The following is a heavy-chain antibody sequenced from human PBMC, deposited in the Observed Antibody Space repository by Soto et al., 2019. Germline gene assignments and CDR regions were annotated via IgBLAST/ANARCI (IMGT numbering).Heavy chain of an antibody. CDR1: GGTFSSYA. D-gene: IGHD3-22*01. CDR3: ARNYYYDSSGYYSEGLYYYGMDV. J-gene: IGHJ6*02. V-gene: IGHV1-69*06. Sequence: SVKVSCKASGGTFSSYAISWVRQAPGQGLEWMGGIIPIFGTANYAQKFQGRVTITADKSTSTAYMELSSLRSEDTAVYYCARNYYYDSSGYYSEGLYYYGMDVWGQGTTVTVSS. CDR2: IIPIFGTA.